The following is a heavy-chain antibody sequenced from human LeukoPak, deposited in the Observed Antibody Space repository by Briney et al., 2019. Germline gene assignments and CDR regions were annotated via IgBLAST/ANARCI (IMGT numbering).Heavy chain of an antibody. V-gene: IGHV4-38-2*02. CDR3: ARVSARGGYGDDYFDY. CDR1: GYSISSNYY. D-gene: IGHD4-17*01. J-gene: IGHJ4*02. CDR2: IHHSGSSYDSGST. Sequence: KPAETLSLTCSVSGYSISSNYYWGWIRQPPGKGLEWIGSIHHSGSSYDSGSTYYNPSLRGRVTISVDTSKNHFSLKINSVTAAETAVYYCARVSARGGYGDDYFDYWGQGTLVTVSS.